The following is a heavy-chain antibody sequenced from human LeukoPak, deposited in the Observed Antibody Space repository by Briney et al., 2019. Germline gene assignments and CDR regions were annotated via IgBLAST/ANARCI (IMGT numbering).Heavy chain of an antibody. CDR3: ARDRGYFTCYI. J-gene: IGHJ3*02. Sequence: GGSLRLSCAASGFTFTSYWMSWVRQAPGKGLEWVANINQDVSERNYVDSVKGRFTISRDNAKNSLFLQMNSLRADDTAVYYCARDRGYFTCYIWGQGTMVTVSS. V-gene: IGHV3-7*05. D-gene: IGHD2-8*01. CDR1: GFTFTSYW. CDR2: INQDVSER.